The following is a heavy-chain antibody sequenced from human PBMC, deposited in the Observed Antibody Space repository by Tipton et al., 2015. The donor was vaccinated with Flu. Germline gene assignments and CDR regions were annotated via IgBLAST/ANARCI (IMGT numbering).Heavy chain of an antibody. CDR3: ASSQYCTGGVCYSGFGY. J-gene: IGHJ4*02. CDR1: GDSMRSYY. CDR2: IYTSGST. Sequence: TLSLTCTVSGDSMRSYYWSWIRQPAGKGLEWIGRIYTSGSTYYNPSLKSRVSMSIDTSKDQFSLKLSSVTAADTAVYYCASSQYCTGGVCYSGFGYWGQGTLVTVSS. D-gene: IGHD2-8*02. V-gene: IGHV4-4*07.